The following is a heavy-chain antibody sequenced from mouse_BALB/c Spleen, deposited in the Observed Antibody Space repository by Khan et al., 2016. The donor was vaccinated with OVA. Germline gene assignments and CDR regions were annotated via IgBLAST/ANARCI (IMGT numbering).Heavy chain of an antibody. J-gene: IGHJ3*01. CDR1: GYIFTSYW. CDR2: IFPGTGTT. CDR3: ARGYFGNYEFVF. V-gene: IGHV1S132*01. Sequence: QVQLQQSGAELVKPGASVKLSCKTSGYIFTSYWIQWVKQRPGQGLGWIGQIFPGTGTTYYNENFKGKATLTGDTSSSTGYMHPSSLTPEDSAVYFCARGYFGNYEFVFWGQGTLVTVSP. D-gene: IGHD2-1*01.